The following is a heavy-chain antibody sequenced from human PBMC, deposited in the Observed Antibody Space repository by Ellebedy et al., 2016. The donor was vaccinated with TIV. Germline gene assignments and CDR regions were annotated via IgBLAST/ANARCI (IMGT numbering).Heavy chain of an antibody. Sequence: PGGSLRLSCAASGFTFSNYAMRWVRQAPGKGLGWVSAISGSGGATYYADSVRGRFIISRDNSKNTLYLQMNSLRAEDTAVYYCAKVLGSRWNGMDVWGQGTTVTVSS. J-gene: IGHJ6*02. CDR2: ISGSGGAT. CDR3: AKVLGSRWNGMDV. V-gene: IGHV3-23*01. CDR1: GFTFSNYA. D-gene: IGHD2-15*01.